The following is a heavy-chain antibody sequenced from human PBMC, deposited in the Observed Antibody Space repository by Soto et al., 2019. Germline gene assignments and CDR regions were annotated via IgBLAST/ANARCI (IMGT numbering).Heavy chain of an antibody. Sequence: GGSLRLSCAASGFTFSTYWMSWVRQAPGKGLEWVANIEQDGSEKSYVDSVKGRFTISRDNAKNSLYLQMDSLRAEDMAVYYCARSQLLSGHYYLYMDVWGRGTTVTVSS. V-gene: IGHV3-7*01. J-gene: IGHJ6*03. D-gene: IGHD2-2*01. CDR1: GFTFSTYW. CDR2: IEQDGSEK. CDR3: ARSQLLSGHYYLYMDV.